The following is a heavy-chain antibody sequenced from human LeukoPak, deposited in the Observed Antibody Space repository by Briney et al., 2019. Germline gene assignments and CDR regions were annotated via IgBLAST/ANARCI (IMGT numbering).Heavy chain of an antibody. D-gene: IGHD6-19*01. V-gene: IGHV4-59*12. CDR2: IYYSGST. Sequence: SETLSLTCTVSGGSISSYYWSWIRQPPGKGLEWIGYIYYSGSTNYNPSLKSRVTISVDTSKNQFSLKLSSVTAADTAVYYCARDSGIAVAGTLGGYFDYWGQGTLVTVSS. J-gene: IGHJ4*02. CDR1: GGSISSYY. CDR3: ARDSGIAVAGTLGGYFDY.